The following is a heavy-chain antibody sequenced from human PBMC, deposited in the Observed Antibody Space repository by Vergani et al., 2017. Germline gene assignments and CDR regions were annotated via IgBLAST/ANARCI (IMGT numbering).Heavy chain of an antibody. CDR2: IYYSGST. D-gene: IGHD6-19*01. CDR1: GGSVSSGSYY. CDR3: ARGGSGWGGYFQH. Sequence: QVQLQEPGPGLVKPSETLSLTCTVSGGSVSSGSYYWSWIRQPPGKGLEWIGYIYYSGSTNYNPSLKSRVTISVDTSKNQFSLKLSSVTAADTAVYYCARGGSGWGGYFQHGGQGTLVTVSS. J-gene: IGHJ1*01. V-gene: IGHV4-61*01.